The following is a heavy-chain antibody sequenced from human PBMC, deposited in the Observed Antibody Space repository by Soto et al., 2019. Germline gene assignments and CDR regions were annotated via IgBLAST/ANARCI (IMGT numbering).Heavy chain of an antibody. D-gene: IGHD1-26*01. CDR1: GFTFSDYY. CDR3: ARVGQDYYYGMDV. J-gene: IGHJ6*02. V-gene: IGHV3-11*01. Sequence: PGGSLRLSCAASGFTFSDYYMTWIRQAPGKGLEWVSYISSVTNTIYYADSVRGRFTISRENVMDSLYLQMNSLRAEDTAVYYCARVGQDYYYGMDVWGQGTTVTVSS. CDR2: ISSVTNTI.